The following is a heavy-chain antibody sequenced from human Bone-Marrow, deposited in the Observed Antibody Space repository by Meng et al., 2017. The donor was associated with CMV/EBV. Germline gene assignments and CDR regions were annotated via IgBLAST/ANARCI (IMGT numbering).Heavy chain of an antibody. CDR2: ISSSSSYI. J-gene: IGHJ4*02. D-gene: IGHD2-15*01. CDR1: GVTFSSYS. Sequence: EVQLVESGGXLVKPGGSLSLWCAAFGVTFSSYSMNWVRQAPGKGLEWVSSISSSSSYIYYADSVKGRFTISRDNAKNSLYLQMNSLRAEDTAVYYCARDRQRYCSGGSCYPLDYWGQGTLVTVSS. CDR3: ARDRQRYCSGGSCYPLDY. V-gene: IGHV3-21*01.